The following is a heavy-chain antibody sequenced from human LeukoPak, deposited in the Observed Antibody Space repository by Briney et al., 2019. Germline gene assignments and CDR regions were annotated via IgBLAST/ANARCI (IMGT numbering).Heavy chain of an antibody. CDR3: ARDRGPAKFMGYDSSGYYFGDDFDY. D-gene: IGHD3-22*01. CDR2: ISAYNGNT. CDR1: GYTFTSYG. Sequence: ASVKVSCKASGYTFTSYGISWVRQAPGQGLEWMGWISAYNGNTNYAQKLQGRVTMTTDTSTSRAYMELRSLRSDDTAVYYCARDRGPAKFMGYDSSGYYFGDDFDYWGQGTLVTVSS. J-gene: IGHJ4*02. V-gene: IGHV1-18*01.